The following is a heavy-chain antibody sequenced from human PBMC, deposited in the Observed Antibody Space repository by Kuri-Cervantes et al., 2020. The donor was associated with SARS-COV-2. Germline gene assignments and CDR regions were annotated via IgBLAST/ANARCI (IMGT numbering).Heavy chain of an antibody. D-gene: IGHD3-10*01. Sequence: GESLKISCAASGFTFSDYYMSWIRQAPGKGLEWVSYISSSGSTIYYADSVKGRFTISRDNAKNSLYLQMNSLRAEDTAVYYCAREAGGSGSYYNQRGYYYYMDVWGKGTTVTVSS. V-gene: IGHV3-11*01. J-gene: IGHJ6*03. CDR2: ISSSGSTI. CDR1: GFTFSDYY. CDR3: AREAGGSGSYYNQRGYYYYMDV.